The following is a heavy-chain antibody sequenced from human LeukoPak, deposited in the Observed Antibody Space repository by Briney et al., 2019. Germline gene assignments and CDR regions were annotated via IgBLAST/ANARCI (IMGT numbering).Heavy chain of an antibody. V-gene: IGHV3-23*01. D-gene: IGHD3-10*01. Sequence: GGSLSLSCAASEFTFSSFSMTWVRQAPGKGLEWVSTISGSGHSTYYADSVKGRFTISRDNSKNTLYLQMNSLRAEDTAVYYCATPRSGNYFDSWGQGTLVTVSS. CDR3: ATPRSGNYFDS. CDR2: ISGSGHST. J-gene: IGHJ4*02. CDR1: EFTFSSFS.